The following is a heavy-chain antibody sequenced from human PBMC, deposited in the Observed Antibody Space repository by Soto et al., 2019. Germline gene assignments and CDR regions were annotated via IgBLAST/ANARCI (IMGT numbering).Heavy chain of an antibody. CDR3: ARDLGSGGFDY. Sequence: ASVKVSCKASGYTFTSYAMHWVRQAPGQRLEWMGWINAGNGNTKYSQKFQGRVTITRDTSTSTVYMELSSLRSEDTAVYYCARDLGSGGFDYWGQGTLVTVSS. D-gene: IGHD2-15*01. CDR1: GYTFTSYA. CDR2: INAGNGNT. J-gene: IGHJ4*02. V-gene: IGHV1-3*01.